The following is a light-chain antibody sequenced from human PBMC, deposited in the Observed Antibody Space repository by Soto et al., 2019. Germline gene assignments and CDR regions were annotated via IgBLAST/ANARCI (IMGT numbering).Light chain of an antibody. J-gene: IGKJ2*01. CDR3: QYSYITPRYT. Sequence: DIQITQSPSSLSASVGDRVTITCRASQSISSHLNWYQHKPGRPPRLLIFASYILEGGVPSRFSGSGSDTYFTLTIDSLQPEDVATYYCQYSYITPRYTFGQGTKVEI. CDR1: QSISSH. V-gene: IGKV1-39*01. CDR2: ASY.